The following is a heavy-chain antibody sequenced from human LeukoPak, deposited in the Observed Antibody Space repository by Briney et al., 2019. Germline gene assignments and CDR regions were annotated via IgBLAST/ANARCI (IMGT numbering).Heavy chain of an antibody. J-gene: IGHJ4*02. CDR2: INPSGGAT. D-gene: IGHD4-11*01. V-gene: IGHV1-46*01. CDR3: ARGAVTGFDY. Sequence: ASVKVSCKASGYTFTGYYIHWVRPAPGQGLEWMGIINPSGGATNYAQKFQGRVTMTRETSTSTVYVQLSSLTSEDTAVYYCARGAVTGFDYWGQGTLVTVSS. CDR1: GYTFTGYY.